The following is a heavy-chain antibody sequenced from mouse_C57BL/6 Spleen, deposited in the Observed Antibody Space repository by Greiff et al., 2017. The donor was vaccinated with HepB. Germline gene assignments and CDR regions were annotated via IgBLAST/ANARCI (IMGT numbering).Heavy chain of an antibody. J-gene: IGHJ3*01. Sequence: EVKLQESGGGLVKPGGSLKLSCAASGFTFSSYAMSWVRQTPEKRLEWVATISDGGSYTYYPDNVKGRFTISRDNAKNNLYLQMSHLKSEDTAMYYCAREDYSKGAWFAYWGQGTLVTVSA. D-gene: IGHD2-5*01. V-gene: IGHV5-4*01. CDR2: ISDGGSYT. CDR3: AREDYSKGAWFAY. CDR1: GFTFSSYA.